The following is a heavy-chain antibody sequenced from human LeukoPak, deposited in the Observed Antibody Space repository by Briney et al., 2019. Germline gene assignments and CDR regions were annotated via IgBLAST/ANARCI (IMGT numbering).Heavy chain of an antibody. V-gene: IGHV1-18*04. J-gene: IGHJ4*02. D-gene: IGHD4-11*01. CDR3: ARWMATVTTPDY. CDR2: ISTDNGNT. CDR1: GYSFTSYG. Sequence: ASVKVSCKSSGYSFTSYGINWVRQAPGQGLEWMGWISTDNGNTDYAQNLQGRVTMTRDTSISTAYMELSRLRSDDTAVYYCARWMATVTTPDYWGQGTLVTVSS.